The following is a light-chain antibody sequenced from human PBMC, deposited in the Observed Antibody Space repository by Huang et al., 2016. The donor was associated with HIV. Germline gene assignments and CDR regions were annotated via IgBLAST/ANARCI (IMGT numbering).Light chain of an antibody. J-gene: IGKJ2*01. CDR3: QQYYSTPPL. CDR2: WAS. CDR1: QSVLYSSNNKNY. Sequence: DIVMTQSPDSLAVSRGEKATINCKSSQSVLYSSNNKNYLAWYQHKPVQPPKRLIYWASTRESGVPDRFSGSGSGTDFTLTISSLQAEDVAVYYCQQYYSTPPLFGQGTKLEIK. V-gene: IGKV4-1*01.